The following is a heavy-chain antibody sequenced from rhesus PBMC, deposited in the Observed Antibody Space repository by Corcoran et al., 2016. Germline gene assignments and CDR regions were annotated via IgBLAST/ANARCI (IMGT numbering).Heavy chain of an antibody. V-gene: IGHV4-80*01. CDR3: ARGYSWNNVGWYFDL. J-gene: IGHJ2*01. CDR1: GGSFSSYW. Sequence: QVQLQESGPGLVKPSETLSLTCAVSGGSFSSYWWSWIRQPPGKGLEWIGEINGNSGSTNYNPSLKRRVTVSKDAVKNQFSLNLSSVTAADTAVYYCARGYSWNNVGWYFDLWGPGTPITISS. D-gene: IGHD1-20*01. CDR2: INGNSGST.